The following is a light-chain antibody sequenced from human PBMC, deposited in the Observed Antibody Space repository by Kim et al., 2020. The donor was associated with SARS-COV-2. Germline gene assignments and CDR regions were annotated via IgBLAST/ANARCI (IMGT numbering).Light chain of an antibody. V-gene: IGKV3-15*01. J-gene: IGKJ2*01. Sequence: ETVMTQSPATLSVSPGERATLSCRASQSVSSNLALYQQKPGQSPRLLIYGASTRATGIPARFSATGSETEFTLTISSLQSEDFAVYYCQEYDSWPRYAFGQGTKLEI. CDR1: QSVSSN. CDR3: QEYDSWPRYA. CDR2: GAS.